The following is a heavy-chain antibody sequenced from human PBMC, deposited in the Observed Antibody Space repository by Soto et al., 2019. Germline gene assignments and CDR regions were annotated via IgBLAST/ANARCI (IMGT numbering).Heavy chain of an antibody. Sequence: GEFLKISCKGSWYSFTSYWIGWVRQMPGKGLEWMGIIYPGDSDTRYSPSFQGQVTISADKSISTAYLQWSSLKASDTAMYYCARSSVAGRYYYYYGMDVWGQGTTVTVSS. CDR1: WYSFTSYW. J-gene: IGHJ6*02. CDR3: ARSSVAGRYYYYYGMDV. V-gene: IGHV5-51*01. D-gene: IGHD6-19*01. CDR2: IYPGDSDT.